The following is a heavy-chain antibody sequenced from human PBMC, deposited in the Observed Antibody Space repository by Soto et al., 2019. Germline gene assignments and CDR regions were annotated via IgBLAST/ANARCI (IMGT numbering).Heavy chain of an antibody. CDR1: GGSISSYY. CDR3: AGNYGGPGYYFDY. D-gene: IGHD4-17*01. J-gene: IGHJ4*02. V-gene: IGHV4-59*01. CDR2: IYYSGST. Sequence: QVQLQESGPGLVKPSETLSLTCTVSGGSISSYYWSWIRQPPGKGLEWIGYIYYSGSTNYNPSLKSRVTISVDTSKNQFSLKLSSVTAADTAVYYCAGNYGGPGYYFDYWGQGTLVTVSS.